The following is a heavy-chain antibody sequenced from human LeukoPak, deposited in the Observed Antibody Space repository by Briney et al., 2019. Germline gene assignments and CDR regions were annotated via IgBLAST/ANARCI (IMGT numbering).Heavy chain of an antibody. CDR3: TRATSAAGLRY. Sequence: PGGSLRLSCTASGFTVGDYAMSWVRQAPGKGLEWVGFIRSKAYGGTTEYAASVKGRFTISRDDSKSIAYLQMNSLKTEDTAVYYCTRATSAAGLRYWGQGTLVTVSS. CDR1: GFTVGDYA. V-gene: IGHV3-49*04. D-gene: IGHD6-13*01. J-gene: IGHJ4*02. CDR2: IRSKAYGGTT.